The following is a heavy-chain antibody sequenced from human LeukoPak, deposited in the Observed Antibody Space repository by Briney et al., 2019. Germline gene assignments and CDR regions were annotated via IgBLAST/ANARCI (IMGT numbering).Heavy chain of an antibody. Sequence: PGGSLRLACAASEFSVGSNYMTWVRQAPGKGLEWVSLIYSGGSTYYADSVKGRFTISRDSSKNTLYLQMNSLRAEDTAVYYCAKDGGHTFYGSGSYRRYFDLWGRGTLVTVSS. V-gene: IGHV3-66*01. CDR2: IYSGGST. J-gene: IGHJ2*01. CDR3: AKDGGHTFYGSGSYRRYFDL. D-gene: IGHD3-10*01. CDR1: EFSVGSNY.